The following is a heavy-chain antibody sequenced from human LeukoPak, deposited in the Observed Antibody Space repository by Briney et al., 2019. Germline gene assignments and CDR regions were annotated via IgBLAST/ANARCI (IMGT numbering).Heavy chain of an antibody. D-gene: IGHD6-13*01. Sequence: PGGSLRLSCAASGFTFSDYYMSWIRQAPGKGLEWVSYISSSGSTIYYADSVKGRFTISRDNAKNSLYLQMNSLRAEDTAVYYCARDFIAAAGLPYYYYVDVWGKGTTVTVSS. J-gene: IGHJ6*03. CDR2: ISSSGSTI. CDR1: GFTFSDYY. CDR3: ARDFIAAAGLPYYYYVDV. V-gene: IGHV3-11*04.